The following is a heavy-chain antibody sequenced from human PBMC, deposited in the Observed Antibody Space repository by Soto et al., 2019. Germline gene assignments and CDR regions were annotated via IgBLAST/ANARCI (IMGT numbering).Heavy chain of an antibody. CDR3: VRDGTKTLRDWFDP. D-gene: IGHD1-1*01. CDR2: IYATGTT. J-gene: IGHJ5*02. V-gene: IGHV4-4*07. CDR1: GASISGFY. Sequence: PSETLSLTCTVSGASISGFYWSWIRKSAGKGLEWIGRIYATGTTDYNPSLKSRVMMSVDTSKKQFSLKLRSVTAADTAVYYCVRDGTKTLRDWFDPWGQGKLVTVSS.